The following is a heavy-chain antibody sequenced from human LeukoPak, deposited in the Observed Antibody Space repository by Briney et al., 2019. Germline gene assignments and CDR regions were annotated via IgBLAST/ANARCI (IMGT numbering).Heavy chain of an antibody. Sequence: PSETLSLTCTVSGYSISSGYYWGWIRQPPGKGLEWIGGIYHSGSTYYNPSLKSRVTISVDTSKNQFSLKLSSVTAADTAVYYCARAVRIVLPAARDITFGYYFDYWGQGTLVTVSS. V-gene: IGHV4-38-2*02. CDR1: GYSISSGYY. CDR3: ARAVRIVLPAARDITFGYYFDY. D-gene: IGHD2-2*01. J-gene: IGHJ4*02. CDR2: IYHSGST.